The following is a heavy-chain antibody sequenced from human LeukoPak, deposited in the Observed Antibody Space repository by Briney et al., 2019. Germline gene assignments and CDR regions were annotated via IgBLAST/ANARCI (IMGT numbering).Heavy chain of an antibody. D-gene: IGHD3-9*01. J-gene: IGHJ4*02. CDR3: ARVGKYYDILTGPDY. CDR2: ISAYNGST. CDR1: GYTFTSYG. Sequence: ASVKVSCKASGYTFTSYGISWVRQAPGQGLEWMGWISAYNGSTNYAQKLQGRVTMTTDTSTSTAYMELRSLRSDDTAVYYCARVGKYYDILTGPDYWGQGTLVTVSS. V-gene: IGHV1-18*01.